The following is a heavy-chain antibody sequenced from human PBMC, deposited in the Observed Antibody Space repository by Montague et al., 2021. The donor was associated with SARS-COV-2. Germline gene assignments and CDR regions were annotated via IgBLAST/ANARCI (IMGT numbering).Heavy chain of an antibody. V-gene: IGHV4-39*02. J-gene: IGHJ4*02. CDR3: ARGMIRGVTTRFDY. CDR2: IYYSGTT. D-gene: IGHD3-10*01. Sequence: SETLSLTCSLSSGSIISSGYYWGWIRQPPGKELDWIGNIYYSGTTYYNPSLQSRTTITIDKSKNHLSLRLSSVTTADTAVYFCARGMIRGVTTRFDYWGQGSQVTVSS. CDR1: SGSIISSGYY.